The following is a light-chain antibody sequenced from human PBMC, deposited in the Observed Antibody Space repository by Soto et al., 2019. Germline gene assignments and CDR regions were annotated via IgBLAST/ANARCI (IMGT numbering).Light chain of an antibody. CDR2: DVS. V-gene: IGKV3-15*01. J-gene: IGKJ5*01. Sequence: EIIMTQSPGTLSVSAGERATLSGVAAQGVTTNFAWYQQKSGQSPRLLIYDVSNRATGVPARFSGSGSETDFTLTISGLRSEDSAVYFCQQYNNWPFSFGQGTRLEI. CDR1: QGVTTN. CDR3: QQYNNWPFS.